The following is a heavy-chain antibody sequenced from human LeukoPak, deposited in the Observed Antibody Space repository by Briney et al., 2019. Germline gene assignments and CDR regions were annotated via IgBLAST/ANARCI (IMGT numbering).Heavy chain of an antibody. CDR2: IKQDGSEI. D-gene: IGHD3-10*01. CDR3: ARLVRGVGGLDV. Sequence: GGSLRLSCEVSGFTFSSYWMSWVRQAPGKGLEWVANIKQDGSEIYYVDSVKGRLTISRDNAKNSLYLQMNSLRAEGTAVYYCARLVRGVGGLDVWGQGTTLTVSS. CDR1: GFTFSSYW. J-gene: IGHJ6*02. V-gene: IGHV3-7*01.